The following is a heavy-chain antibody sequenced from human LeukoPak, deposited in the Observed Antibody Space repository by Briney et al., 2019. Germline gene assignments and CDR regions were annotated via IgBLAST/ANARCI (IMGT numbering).Heavy chain of an antibody. Sequence: GGSLRLSCAASGFTFSSYWMHWVRQAPGKGLVWVSRINSDGSSTTYADSVKGRFTISRDNAKNTLYLQMNSPRAEDTAVYYCARVGVSNAFDIWGQGTMVTVSS. CDR2: INSDGSST. CDR1: GFTFSSYW. J-gene: IGHJ3*02. V-gene: IGHV3-74*01. CDR3: ARVGVSNAFDI. D-gene: IGHD3-3*01.